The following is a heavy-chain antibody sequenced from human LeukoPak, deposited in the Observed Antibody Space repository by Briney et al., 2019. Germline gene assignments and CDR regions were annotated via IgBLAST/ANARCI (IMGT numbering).Heavy chain of an antibody. CDR1: GASVSSVGYY. V-gene: IGHV4-31*03. Sequence: NPSGTLSLTCSVSGASVSSVGYYWVWIRQSPGRGLEWLGYIYYTGSTSYNPSLKSRLTISVDTSKNQFALRLTSVTAADTAVYYCVRPQNTVDDPFDIWGQGTMVTVSS. CDR2: IYYTGST. CDR3: VRPQNTVDDPFDI. J-gene: IGHJ3*02. D-gene: IGHD1/OR15-1a*01.